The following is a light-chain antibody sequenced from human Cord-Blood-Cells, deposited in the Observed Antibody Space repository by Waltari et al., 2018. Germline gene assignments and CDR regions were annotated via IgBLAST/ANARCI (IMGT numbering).Light chain of an antibody. CDR1: SRDVGSYNL. J-gene: IGLJ3*02. CDR2: EGS. Sequence: QSALTQPASVSGSPGPSITISCTGTSRDVGSYNLVSWYQQHPGKAPQLMIYEGSKRPSGVSNRFSGSKSGNTASLTISGLQAEDEADYYCCSYAGSSRVFGGGTKLTVL. V-gene: IGLV2-23*01. CDR3: CSYAGSSRV.